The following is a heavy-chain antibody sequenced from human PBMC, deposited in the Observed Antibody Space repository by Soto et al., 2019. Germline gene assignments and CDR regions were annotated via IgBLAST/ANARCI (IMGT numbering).Heavy chain of an antibody. Sequence: GASVKVSCKASGYTFTSYGISWVRQAPGQGLEWMGWISAYNGNTNYAQKLQGRVTMTTDTSTSTAYMELRSLRSDDTAVYYCAREWGYSQPEQTFDYWGQGTLVTVSS. J-gene: IGHJ4*02. V-gene: IGHV1-18*01. CDR2: ISAYNGNT. D-gene: IGHD1-1*01. CDR1: GYTFTSYG. CDR3: AREWGYSQPEQTFDY.